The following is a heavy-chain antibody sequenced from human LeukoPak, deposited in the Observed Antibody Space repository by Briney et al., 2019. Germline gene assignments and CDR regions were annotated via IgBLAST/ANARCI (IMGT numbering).Heavy chain of an antibody. D-gene: IGHD3-10*01. V-gene: IGHV7-4-1*02. CDR2: INTNTGNP. J-gene: IGHJ4*02. CDR1: GYSLIKYD. CDR3: ARNNADGEGRFSY. Sequence: ASVKVSCKASGYSLIKYDMNWVRQAPGQGLEWMGWINTNTGNPTYAQGFTGRFVFSLDTSVSTAYLQISSLKAEDTAVYYCARNNADGEGRFSYWGQGTLVTVSS.